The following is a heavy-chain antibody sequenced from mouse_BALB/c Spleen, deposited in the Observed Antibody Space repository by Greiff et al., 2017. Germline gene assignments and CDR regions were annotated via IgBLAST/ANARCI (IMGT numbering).Heavy chain of an antibody. CDR3: ARGYGNYVYAMDY. CDR1: GYTFTSYY. D-gene: IGHD2-10*02. Sequence: QVQLQQSGPELVKPGASVKMSCKASGYTFTSYYIHWVKQRPGQGLEWIGWIYPGDGSTKYNEKFKGKTTLTADKSSSTAYMLLSSLTSEDSAIYFCARGYGNYVYAMDYWGQGTSVTVSS. V-gene: IGHV1S56*01. CDR2: IYPGDGST. J-gene: IGHJ4*01.